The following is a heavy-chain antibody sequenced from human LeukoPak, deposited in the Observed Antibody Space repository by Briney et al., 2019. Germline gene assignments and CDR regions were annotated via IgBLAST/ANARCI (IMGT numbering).Heavy chain of an antibody. V-gene: IGHV4-59*12. D-gene: IGHD4-17*01. CDR2: IYYSGST. CDR1: GGSISSYY. Sequence: TSETLSLTCTVSGGSISSYYWSWIRQPPGKGLEWIGYIYYSGSTNYNPSLKSRVTISVDTSKNQFSLKLSSVTAADTAVYYCARDLVTVTKGFDIWGQGTMVSVSS. CDR3: ARDLVTVTKGFDI. J-gene: IGHJ3*02.